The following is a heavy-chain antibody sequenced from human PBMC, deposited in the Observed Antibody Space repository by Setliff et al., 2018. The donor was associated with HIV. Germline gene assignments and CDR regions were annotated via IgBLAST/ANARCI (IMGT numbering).Heavy chain of an antibody. Sequence: GGSLRLSCAASGFTFSSYGMHWVRQAPGKGLEWVAFIRYDGSNKYYADSVKGRFTISRDNSKNTLYLQMNSLRAEDTAVYYCAKDQAITMVRGSYFDYWGQGTLVTVSS. CDR1: GFTFSSYG. CDR3: AKDQAITMVRGSYFDY. V-gene: IGHV3-30*02. J-gene: IGHJ4*02. D-gene: IGHD3-10*01. CDR2: IRYDGSNK.